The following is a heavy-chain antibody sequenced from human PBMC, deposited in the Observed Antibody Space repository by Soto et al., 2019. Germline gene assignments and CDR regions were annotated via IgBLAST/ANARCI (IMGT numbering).Heavy chain of an antibody. D-gene: IGHD6-6*01. CDR2: ISARNGDT. CDR1: GYTFTSYG. V-gene: IGHV1-18*01. CDR3: ARGRDGDY. Sequence: QVHRVQSGAEVKKPGASVKVSCKGSGYTFTSYGITWVRQAPGQGLEWMGWISARNGDTDYAQKLQGRVTVTRDTSTSTAYMELRSLRSDDTAVYYCARGRDGDYWGQGALVTVSS. J-gene: IGHJ4*02.